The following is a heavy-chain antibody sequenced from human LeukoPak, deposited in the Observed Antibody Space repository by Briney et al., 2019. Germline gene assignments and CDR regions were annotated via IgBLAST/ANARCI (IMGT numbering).Heavy chain of an antibody. CDR1: GGSISSSSYY. D-gene: IGHD4-17*01. V-gene: IGHV4-39*07. Sequence: PSETLSLTCSVSGGSISSSSYYWGWIRQPPGTGLEWIGSISYSGSTYYNPSLKTRVTISVDTSKNQFSLKLSSVTAADTAVYYCARDYGDYIFDYWGQGTLVTVSS. J-gene: IGHJ4*02. CDR3: ARDYGDYIFDY. CDR2: ISYSGST.